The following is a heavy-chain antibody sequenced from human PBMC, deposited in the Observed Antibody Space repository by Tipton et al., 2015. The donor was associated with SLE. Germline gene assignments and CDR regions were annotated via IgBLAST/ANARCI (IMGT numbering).Heavy chain of an antibody. J-gene: IGHJ3*02. Sequence: GSLRLSCAASGFTFSDYYMSWIRQAPGKGLEWVSVIYSGGSTYYADSVKGRFTISRDNSKNTLYLQMNSLRAEDTAVYYCAREALRDYDSSGYPDAFDIWGQGTMVTVSS. CDR2: IYSGGST. CDR3: AREALRDYDSSGYPDAFDI. D-gene: IGHD3-22*01. CDR1: GFTFSDYY. V-gene: IGHV3-66*02.